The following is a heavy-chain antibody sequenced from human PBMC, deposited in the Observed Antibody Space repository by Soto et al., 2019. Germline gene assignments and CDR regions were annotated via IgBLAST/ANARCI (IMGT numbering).Heavy chain of an antibody. D-gene: IGHD3-10*01. CDR3: ARDDSLWFGYHYGMDV. V-gene: IGHV1-69*01. CDR2: IIPIFGTA. CDR1: GGTFSSYA. Sequence: QVQLVQSGAEVKKPGSSVKVSCKASGGTFSSYAISWVRQAPGQGLEWMGGIIPIFGTANYAQKFQGRVTITADESTSTAYMALSRLRSEDTAVYYCARDDSLWFGYHYGMDVWGQGTTVTVSS. J-gene: IGHJ6*02.